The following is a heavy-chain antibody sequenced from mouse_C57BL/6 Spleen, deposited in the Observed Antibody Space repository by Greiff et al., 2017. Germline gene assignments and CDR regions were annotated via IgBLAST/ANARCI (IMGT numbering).Heavy chain of an antibody. J-gene: IGHJ4*01. Sequence: EVQLVESGGGLVQPGGSLKLSCAASGFTFSDYYMYWVRQTPEKRLEWVAYISNGGGSTYYPDTVKGRFTISRDNAKNTLYLQMSRLKSEDTAMYYCARHGYYGSSYYAMDYWGQGISVTV. CDR2: ISNGGGST. V-gene: IGHV5-12*01. CDR3: ARHGYYGSSYYAMDY. CDR1: GFTFSDYY. D-gene: IGHD1-1*01.